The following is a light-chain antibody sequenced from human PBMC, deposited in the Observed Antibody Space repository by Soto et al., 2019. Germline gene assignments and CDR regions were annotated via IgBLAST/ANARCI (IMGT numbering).Light chain of an antibody. CDR2: KAS. J-gene: IGKJ1*01. V-gene: IGKV1-5*03. Sequence: DIQMTQSPSTLSGSVGDRVTITCRASQTISSWSAWYQQKPGKAPKLLIYKASTLKSGVPSRFSGSGSGTEFTLTISSLQPDDFATYYCQQYHNYWTFGQGTKVDIK. CDR3: QQYHNYWT. CDR1: QTISSW.